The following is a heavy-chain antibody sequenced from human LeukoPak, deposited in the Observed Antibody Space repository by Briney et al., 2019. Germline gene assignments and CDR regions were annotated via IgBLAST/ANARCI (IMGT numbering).Heavy chain of an antibody. D-gene: IGHD3-10*01. J-gene: IGHJ6*02. CDR3: AKVPYSDYGSGRPPFMDA. Sequence: GGSLRLSCAVSGITLSNYGMSWVRQAPGKGLEWVAGISDRGSRTNYADSVKGRLTISRDNFKNTLHLQMNSLRAEDTALYYCAKVPYSDYGSGRPPFMDAWGQGTTVTVSS. CDR2: ISDRGSRT. V-gene: IGHV3-23*01. CDR1: GITLSNYG.